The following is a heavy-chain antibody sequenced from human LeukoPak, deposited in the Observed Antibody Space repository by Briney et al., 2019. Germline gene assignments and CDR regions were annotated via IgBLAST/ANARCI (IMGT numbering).Heavy chain of an antibody. CDR2: IYTSGST. Sequence: PETLSLTCTVSGGSISSYYWSWIRRPAGKGLEWIGRIYTSGSTTYNPSLKSRVTMSVDASTHQFSLKLSSVTAADTAVYYCARSGGYVRSSSWSIGWFDPWGQGTLVTVSS. CDR1: GGSISSYY. CDR3: ARSGGYVRSSSWSIGWFDP. J-gene: IGHJ5*02. V-gene: IGHV4-4*07. D-gene: IGHD6-13*01.